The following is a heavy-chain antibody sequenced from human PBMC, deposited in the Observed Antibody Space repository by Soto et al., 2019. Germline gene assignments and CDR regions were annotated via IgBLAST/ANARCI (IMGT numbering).Heavy chain of an antibody. CDR1: GFTFSSYG. CDR2: IWFDGSNK. CDR3: ATKGPY. V-gene: IGHV3-33*01. Sequence: QVQLVESGGGVVQPGRSLRLSCAASGFTFSSYGMHWVRQAPGKGLEWVAVIWFDGSNKFYADSVKGRFTISRDNSKNTVSLQLNSLRDEESAAYYCATKGPYWGQGTLVTVSS. J-gene: IGHJ4*02.